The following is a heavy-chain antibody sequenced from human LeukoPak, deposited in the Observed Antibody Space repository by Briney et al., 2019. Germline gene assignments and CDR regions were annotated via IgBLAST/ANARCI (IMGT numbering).Heavy chain of an antibody. CDR2: IWYDGSNK. V-gene: IGHV3-33*01. CDR1: GFTFSSYG. Sequence: PGRSLRLSCAASGFTFSSYGMHWVRQAPGKGLEWVAVIWYDGSNKYYADSVKGRFTISRDNSKNTLYLQMNSLRAEDTAVYYCARDPSDYYDSSGYYGSRVGYWGQGTLVTVSS. CDR3: ARDPSDYYDSSGYYGSRVGY. J-gene: IGHJ4*02. D-gene: IGHD3-22*01.